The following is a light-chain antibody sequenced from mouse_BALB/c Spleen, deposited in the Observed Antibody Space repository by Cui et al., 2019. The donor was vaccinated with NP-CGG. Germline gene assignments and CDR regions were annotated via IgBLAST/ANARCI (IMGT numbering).Light chain of an antibody. J-gene: IGLJ1*01. CDR1: TGAVTTSNY. V-gene: IGLV1*01. Sequence: QAVVTQESALTTSPGETVTLTCRSSTGAVTTSNYANWVQEIPDHLFTGLIGGTNNRAPGVPARFSGSLIGDKAALTITGAQTEDEAIYFCALWYSNHWVFGGGTNLTVL. CDR2: GTN. CDR3: ALWYSNHWV.